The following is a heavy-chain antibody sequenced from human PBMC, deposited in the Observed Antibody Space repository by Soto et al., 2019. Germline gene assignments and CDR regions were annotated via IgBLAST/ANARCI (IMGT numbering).Heavy chain of an antibody. CDR3: ARLAPTGTYEWFDY. D-gene: IGHD1-1*01. J-gene: IGHJ4*02. V-gene: IGHV5-51*01. CDR1: GYRFTTSW. CDR2: IYPADSET. Sequence: GESLKISCSTSGYRFTTSWIGWVRQMPGKGLEWMAIIYPADSETKYSPSFQGQVTISADKSSNTAYLQWNTLKASDTAIYFCARLAPTGTYEWFDYWGQGTLVTVSS.